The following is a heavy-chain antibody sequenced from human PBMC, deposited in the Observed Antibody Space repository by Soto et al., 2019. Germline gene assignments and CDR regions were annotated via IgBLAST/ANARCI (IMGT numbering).Heavy chain of an antibody. CDR1: GYPVTAYY. D-gene: IGHD3-3*01. Sequence: QLHLVQSGAVVKKPGASVTVSCSASGYPVTAYYMHWVRQAPGRGLEWMGGINPATGAAKYTQTFPGRVTKARDTATRTVFMELSCPTSEDTTFFYWAGGGGVGVAGSAAFDMWVQGTLVTVSA. CDR3: AGGGGVGVAGSAAFDM. V-gene: IGHV1-2*02. J-gene: IGHJ3*02. CDR2: INPATGAA.